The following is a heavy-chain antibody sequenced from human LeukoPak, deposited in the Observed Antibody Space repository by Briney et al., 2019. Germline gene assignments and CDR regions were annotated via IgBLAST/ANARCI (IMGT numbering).Heavy chain of an antibody. Sequence: GESLKISCKGSGYSLTSYWIGWVRQMPGKGLEWMGIIYPGDSDTRYSPSFQGQVTISADKSISTAYLQWSSLKASDTAMYYCARWVGSSWYSNWFDPWGQGTLVTVSS. D-gene: IGHD6-13*01. CDR2: IYPGDSDT. V-gene: IGHV5-51*01. CDR1: GYSLTSYW. CDR3: ARWVGSSWYSNWFDP. J-gene: IGHJ5*02.